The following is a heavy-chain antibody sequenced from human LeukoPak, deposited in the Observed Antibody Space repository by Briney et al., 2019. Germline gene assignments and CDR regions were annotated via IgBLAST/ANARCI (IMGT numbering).Heavy chain of an antibody. CDR2: ISAYNGNT. CDR1: GYTFTSYG. J-gene: IGHJ3*02. D-gene: IGHD3-22*01. V-gene: IGHV1-18*01. Sequence: GASVKVSCKASGYTFTSYGISWLRQAPGQGLEWMGWISAYNGNTNYAQKLQGRVTMTTDTSTSTAYMELRSLRSDDTAVYYWARCGRYSGYYYGVAFDIWAEGTMVTVSS. CDR3: ARCGRYSGYYYGVAFDI.